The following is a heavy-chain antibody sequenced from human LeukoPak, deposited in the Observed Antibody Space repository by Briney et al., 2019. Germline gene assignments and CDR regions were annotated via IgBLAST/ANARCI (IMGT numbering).Heavy chain of an antibody. CDR2: IKQDGSEK. J-gene: IGHJ5*02. V-gene: IGHV3-7*03. Sequence: QSGGSLRLSCAASGLTFSIHWMNWVRQAPGKGLEWVANIKQDGSEKYYVDSVKGRFTISRDNAKNTLYLQMNSLRAEDTAVYYCAKDYEPLVGVHRWGDWFDPWGQGTLVTVSS. D-gene: IGHD1-26*01. CDR1: GLTFSIHW. CDR3: AKDYEPLVGVHRWGDWFDP.